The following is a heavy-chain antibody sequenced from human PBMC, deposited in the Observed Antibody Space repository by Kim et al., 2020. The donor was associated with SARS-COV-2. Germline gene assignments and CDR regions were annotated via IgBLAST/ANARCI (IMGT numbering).Heavy chain of an antibody. CDR3: ASDSYASGAVDI. CDR1: GGSISSSSYY. V-gene: IGHV4-39*07. Sequence: SETLSLTCTVSGGSISSSSYYWGWIRQPPGKGLEWIGSIYYSGSTYYNPSLKSRVTISADTSKNQFSLKLSSVTAADTAVYYCASDSYASGAVDIWGQG. CDR2: IYYSGST. J-gene: IGHJ3*02. D-gene: IGHD2-2*01.